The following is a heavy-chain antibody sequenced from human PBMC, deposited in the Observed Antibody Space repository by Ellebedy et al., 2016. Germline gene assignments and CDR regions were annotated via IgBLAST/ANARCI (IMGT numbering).Heavy chain of an antibody. CDR3: AISTWVDFDH. D-gene: IGHD6-13*01. Sequence: ASVKVSCKASGYTFTSYEINWVRQATGQGPEWMGWMNPNSGNIGYAQKFQDRVTMTRNTSISTAYMELSGLRSDDTAVYYCAISTWVDFDHWGQGTLVTVSS. CDR1: GYTFTSYE. J-gene: IGHJ4*02. CDR2: MNPNSGNI. V-gene: IGHV1-8*01.